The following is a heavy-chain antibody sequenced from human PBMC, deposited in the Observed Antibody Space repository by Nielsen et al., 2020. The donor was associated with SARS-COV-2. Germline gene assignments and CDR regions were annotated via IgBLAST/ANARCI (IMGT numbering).Heavy chain of an antibody. D-gene: IGHD6-19*01. CDR1: GFTFSSNY. CDR3: ARDSTYSSGQTSFDY. V-gene: IGHV3-53*01. CDR2: IYSGGST. Sequence: GGSLRLSCAASGFTFSSNYMSWVRQAPGKGLEWVSVIYSGGSTYYADSVKGRFTISRDNSKNTLYLQMNSLRAEDTAVYYCARDSTYSSGQTSFDYWGQGTLVTVSS. J-gene: IGHJ4*02.